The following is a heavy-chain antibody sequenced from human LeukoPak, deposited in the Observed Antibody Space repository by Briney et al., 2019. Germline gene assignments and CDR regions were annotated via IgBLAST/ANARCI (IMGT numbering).Heavy chain of an antibody. V-gene: IGHV3-9*01. Sequence: GGPLRLSCAASGFTFDDYAMHWVRQAPGKGLEWVSGISWNSGSIGYADSVKGRFTISRDNAKNSLYLQMNSLRAEDTALYYCAKDIAPDTAMVTHFDYWGQGTLVTVSS. CDR1: GFTFDDYA. D-gene: IGHD5-18*01. CDR2: ISWNSGSI. J-gene: IGHJ4*02. CDR3: AKDIAPDTAMVTHFDY.